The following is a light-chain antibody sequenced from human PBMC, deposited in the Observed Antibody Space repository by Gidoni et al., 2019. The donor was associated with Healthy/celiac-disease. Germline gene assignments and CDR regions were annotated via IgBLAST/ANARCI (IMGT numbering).Light chain of an antibody. V-gene: IGLV1-40*01. CDR2: GNS. CDR3: QSYDSSLSEVV. J-gene: IGLJ2*01. CDR1: RSNIGAGYD. Sequence: QSVLTQPPPVPGAPGQRVTISCTGSRSNIGAGYDVHWYQQLPGTAPKLLIYGNSNRPSGVPDRFSGSKSGTSASLAITGLQAEDEADYYCQSYDSSLSEVVFGGGTKLTVL.